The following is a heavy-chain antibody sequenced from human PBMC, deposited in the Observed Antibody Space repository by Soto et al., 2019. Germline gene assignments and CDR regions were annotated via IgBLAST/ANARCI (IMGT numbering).Heavy chain of an antibody. V-gene: IGHV3-11*04. Sequence: GGSLRLSCAASGFTFSDYYMSWIRQAPGKGLEWVSYISSSGSTIYYADSVKGRFTISRDNSKNTLYLQMSSLSADDTAVYYCVKSRGGNNFDFFDWGQGALVTVSS. CDR1: GFTFSDYY. D-gene: IGHD5-12*01. J-gene: IGHJ4*02. CDR2: ISSSGSTI. CDR3: VKSRGGNNFDFFD.